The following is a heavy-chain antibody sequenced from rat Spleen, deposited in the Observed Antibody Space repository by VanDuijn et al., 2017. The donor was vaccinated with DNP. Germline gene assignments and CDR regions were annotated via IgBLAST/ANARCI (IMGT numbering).Heavy chain of an antibody. D-gene: IGHD1-4*01. Sequence: EVQLVESDGGLVQPGRSLKLSCAASGFTFSDYYMAWVRQAPTKGLEWVATISYDGSSTYYRDSVKGRFTISSDNAKSTLYLQMDSLRSEDTATYYCARTSSRRYWYFDFWGPGTMFTVSS. J-gene: IGHJ1*01. CDR1: GFTFSDYY. CDR3: ARTSSRRYWYFDF. V-gene: IGHV5-29*01. CDR2: ISYDGSST.